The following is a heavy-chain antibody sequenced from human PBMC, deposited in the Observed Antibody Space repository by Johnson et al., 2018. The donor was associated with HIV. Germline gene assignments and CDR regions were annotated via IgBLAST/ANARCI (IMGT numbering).Heavy chain of an antibody. CDR3: ARVGVSGYDLAAFDI. CDR1: GFTFSDYY. J-gene: IGHJ3*02. Sequence: QVQLVESGGGLVQPGGSLRLSCAASGFTFSDYYMSWIRQTPGKGLEWVAYISSSGSTIYYADSVKGRFTISRDNAKNSLYLQMNSLRAEDTAVYFCARVGVSGYDLAAFDIWGQGTMVTVSA. CDR2: ISSSGSTI. V-gene: IGHV3-11*01. D-gene: IGHD5-12*01.